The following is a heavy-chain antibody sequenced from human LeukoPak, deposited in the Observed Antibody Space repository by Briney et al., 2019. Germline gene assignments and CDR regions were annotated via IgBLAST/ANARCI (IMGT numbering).Heavy chain of an antibody. V-gene: IGHV3-30*02. D-gene: IGHD6-19*01. CDR1: GFTFSSYG. J-gene: IGHJ4*01. CDR2: IRFDGSVK. CDR3: AKDLYGSGWPPDY. Sequence: GGSLRLSCAASGFTFSSYGIHWVRQAPGKGLERVAFIRFDGSVKYYADSVKGRFTISRDNSKNTLYLQMNNVRAEDTAVYYCAKDLYGSGWPPDYWGHGTLLTVSS.